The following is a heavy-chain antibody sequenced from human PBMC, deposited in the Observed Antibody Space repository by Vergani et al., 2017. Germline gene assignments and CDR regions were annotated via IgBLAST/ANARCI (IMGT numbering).Heavy chain of an antibody. CDR3: ASPSAPGDYDALEI. D-gene: IGHD4-17*01. CDR1: GFMFSNYW. Sequence: EVQLVESGGGLVQPGGSLRLSCAASGFMFSNYWMNWVRQAPGKGLEWVANIKQDGSEKYYVDSVRGRFTISRDNAKNSLYLQMNSLRAEDTAVYHFASPSAPGDYDALEIWGKGTMVTVSS. V-gene: IGHV3-7*01. J-gene: IGHJ3*02. CDR2: IKQDGSEK.